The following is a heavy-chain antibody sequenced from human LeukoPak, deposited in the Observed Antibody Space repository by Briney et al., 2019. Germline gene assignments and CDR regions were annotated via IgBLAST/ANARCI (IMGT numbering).Heavy chain of an antibody. Sequence: GGSLRLSCAASGFTFSNYLMNWVRQAPGKGLEWVSSIGNTGNYIYYSASVTGPFTISRDNAKASLFLQINSLTTEDTGVYYCARGGPVRRSSSRHNWFDPWGQGTLVTVSS. CDR3: ARGGPVRRSSSRHNWFDP. D-gene: IGHD6-6*01. V-gene: IGHV3-21*01. J-gene: IGHJ5*02. CDR1: GFTFSNYL. CDR2: IGNTGNYI.